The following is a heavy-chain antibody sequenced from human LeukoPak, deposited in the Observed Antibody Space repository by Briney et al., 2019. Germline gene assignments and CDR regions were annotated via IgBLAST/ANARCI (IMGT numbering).Heavy chain of an antibody. CDR1: GGSISSSPDD. V-gene: IGHV4-39*01. CDR3: ARQASVDGNWPRPLDY. CDR2: IYYSGST. D-gene: IGHD6-19*01. Sequence: SETLSLTCTVSGGSISSSPDDWGWIRQPPGKGLEWIGNIYYSGSTYYNPSLKTRVTISVDTSKNQFSLKLTSVTAADTAVYYYARQASVDGNWPRPLDYWGQGSLVTVSS. J-gene: IGHJ4*02.